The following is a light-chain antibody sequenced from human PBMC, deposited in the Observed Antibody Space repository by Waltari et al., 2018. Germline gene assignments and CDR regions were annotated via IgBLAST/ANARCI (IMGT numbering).Light chain of an antibody. CDR2: AAS. V-gene: IGKV1-39*01. CDR3: QQRYSTPLT. Sequence: DIQMTQSPSSLSASVGDRVTITCRASQTIRSNLNWYQQKAGKAPKLLMYAASSLQSGVPSRFIGSGSGTDFTLTISSLQPEDCATYYCQQRYSTPLTFGGGTKVEIK. CDR1: QTIRSN. J-gene: IGKJ4*01.